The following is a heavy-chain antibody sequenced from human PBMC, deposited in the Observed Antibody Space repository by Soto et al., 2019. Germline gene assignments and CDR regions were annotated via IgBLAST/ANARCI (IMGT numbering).Heavy chain of an antibody. Sequence: SETLSLTCAVSSSSIDTFSYFWSWLRQPPGRGLEWIGYVHSRGDTYYNPSLGSRLTISTDTSKNQFYLNLTSVTAADTAVYFCARRNTYWFDSWGQGAQVTVSS. CDR3: ARRNTYWFDS. J-gene: IGHJ5*01. D-gene: IGHD3-16*01. V-gene: IGHV4-61*01. CDR2: VHSRGDT. CDR1: SSSIDTFSYF.